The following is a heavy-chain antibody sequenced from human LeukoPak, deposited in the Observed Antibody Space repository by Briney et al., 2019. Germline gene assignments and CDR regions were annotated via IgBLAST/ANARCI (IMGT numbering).Heavy chain of an antibody. D-gene: IGHD2-15*01. J-gene: IGHJ2*01. Sequence: GGSLRLSCAASGFTFSSYAMSWVRQAPGKGLEWVSVISGSGANTYYADSVKGRFTISSDNSKNTLYLQMNSLRAEDTAVCYCAKDILGGLYWYFNLWGRGTLVTVSS. V-gene: IGHV3-23*01. CDR1: GFTFSSYA. CDR2: ISGSGANT. CDR3: AKDILGGLYWYFNL.